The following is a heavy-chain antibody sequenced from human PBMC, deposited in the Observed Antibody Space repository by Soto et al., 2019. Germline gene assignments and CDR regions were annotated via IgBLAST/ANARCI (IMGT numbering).Heavy chain of an antibody. D-gene: IGHD1-1*01. CDR2: IHPGASDT. Sequence: GESLKISCKASGFNFGGSGIGWVRQMPGKGLEWMGIIHPGASDTRYSPSFQGQVTMSADKSINTAYLQWRSLKPSDTATYYCAKGGFIGTSTEYWGQGPRLTVSS. V-gene: IGHV5-51*01. J-gene: IGHJ4*02. CDR3: AKGGFIGTSTEY. CDR1: GFNFGGSG.